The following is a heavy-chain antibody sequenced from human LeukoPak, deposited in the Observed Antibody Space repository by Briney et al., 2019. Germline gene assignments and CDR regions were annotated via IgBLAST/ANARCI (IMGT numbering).Heavy chain of an antibody. V-gene: IGHV3-21*06. D-gene: IGHD6-6*01. CDR3: ARIYSSSSSRGAFDI. CDR2: ISSSGSYI. J-gene: IGHJ3*02. CDR1: GFTFSSYS. Sequence: PGGSLRLSCAASGFTFSSYSMNWVRQAPGKGLEWVSSISSSGSYIYYADSVKGRFTMSRDNAKNSLYLQMNSLRAEDTAVYYCARIYSSSSSRGAFDIWGQGTMVTVSS.